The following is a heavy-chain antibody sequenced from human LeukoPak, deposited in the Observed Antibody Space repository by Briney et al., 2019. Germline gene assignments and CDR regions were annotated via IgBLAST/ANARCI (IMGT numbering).Heavy chain of an antibody. Sequence: PSETLSLTCTVSGGSINSRSYYWGWIRPPPGKGLEWIGSVYYGGTTYYNPSLKSRVNISEDTSKNQFSLKLSSVTAADAAVYYCARRATTVTTGYYYYYMDVWGKGTTVTVSS. CDR2: VYYGGTT. CDR1: GGSINSRSYY. J-gene: IGHJ6*03. CDR3: ARRATTVTTGYYYYYMDV. V-gene: IGHV4-39*01. D-gene: IGHD4-17*01.